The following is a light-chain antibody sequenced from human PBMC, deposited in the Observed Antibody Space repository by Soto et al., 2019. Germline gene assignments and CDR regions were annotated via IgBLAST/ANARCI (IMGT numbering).Light chain of an antibody. Sequence: QSVLNQPPSASGTPGQRVTISCSGSSSNVGSNHVHWYQQLPGTAPKLLISDNSQRPSGVPDRISGSRSGTSASLAISGLRSEDEGDYYCAAWDDSLRGWMFGGGTKLTV. CDR3: AAWDDSLRGWM. J-gene: IGLJ3*02. CDR2: DNS. CDR1: SSNVGSNH. V-gene: IGLV1-47*02.